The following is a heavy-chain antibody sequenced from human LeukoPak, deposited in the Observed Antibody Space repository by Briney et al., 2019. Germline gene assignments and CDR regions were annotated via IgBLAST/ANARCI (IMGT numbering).Heavy chain of an antibody. Sequence: SVKVSCKASGGTFSSYAISWVRQAPGQGLEWMGGIIPIFGTANYAQKFQGRVTITADESTSTAYMELSSLRSEDTAVYYCARDFYSGSYRYFDYWGQGTLVTVSS. CDR2: IIPIFGTA. J-gene: IGHJ4*02. V-gene: IGHV1-69*13. CDR3: ARDFYSGSYRYFDY. CDR1: GGTFSSYA. D-gene: IGHD1-26*01.